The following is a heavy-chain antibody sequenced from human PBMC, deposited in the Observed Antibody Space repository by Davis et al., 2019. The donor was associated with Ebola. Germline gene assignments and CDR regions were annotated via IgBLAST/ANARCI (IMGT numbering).Heavy chain of an antibody. CDR2: INPSGGST. CDR3: ARGVGATPYGMDV. J-gene: IGHJ6*02. Sequence: AASVKVSCKASGFTFTDYYLHWVRQAPGQGLEWMGIINPSGGSTSYAQKFQGRVTMTRDTSTSTVYMELSSLRSEDTAVYYCARGVGATPYGMDVWGQGTTVTVSS. V-gene: IGHV1-46*03. D-gene: IGHD1-26*01. CDR1: GFTFTDYY.